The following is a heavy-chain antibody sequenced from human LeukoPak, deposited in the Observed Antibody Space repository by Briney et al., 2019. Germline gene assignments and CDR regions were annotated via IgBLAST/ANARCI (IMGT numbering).Heavy chain of an antibody. D-gene: IGHD1-1*01. CDR1: GGSFSGYY. V-gene: IGHV4-34*01. CDR2: INHSGST. Sequence: PSETLSLTCAVYGGSFSGYYWSWIRQPPGKGLEWIGEINHSGSTNYNPSLKSRVTISVDTSKNQFSLKLSSVTAADTAVYYCARGLRALRYNWNDLGDYWGQGTLVTVSS. CDR3: ARGLRALRYNWNDLGDY. J-gene: IGHJ4*02.